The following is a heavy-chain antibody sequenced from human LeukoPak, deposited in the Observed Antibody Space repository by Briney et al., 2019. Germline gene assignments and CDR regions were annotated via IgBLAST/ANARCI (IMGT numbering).Heavy chain of an antibody. CDR1: GYTFTGYY. CDR2: IIPIFGTA. D-gene: IGHD3-22*01. Sequence: ASVKVPCKASGYTFTGYYMHWVRQAPGQGLEWMGGIIPIFGTANYAQKFQGRVTITTDESTSTAYMELSSLRSEDTAVYYCASYYYDSSGYSKYFQHWGQGTLVTVSS. CDR3: ASYYYDSSGYSKYFQH. J-gene: IGHJ1*01. V-gene: IGHV1-69*05.